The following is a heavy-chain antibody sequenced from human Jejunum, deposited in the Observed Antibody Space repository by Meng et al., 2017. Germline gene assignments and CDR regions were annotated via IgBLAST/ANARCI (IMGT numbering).Heavy chain of an antibody. Sequence: QVRRLEAGGGLVKSGGALRISCAASGCSFSDYYMSWIRQAPGKGLEWVSYISGSASNIYYADSVQGRFTISRDNSKKSLYLQMNSLRADDTAVYYCARRAGSSGSYATDYWGQGTLVTVSS. D-gene: IGHD6-19*01. V-gene: IGHV3-11*01. CDR1: GCSFSDYY. J-gene: IGHJ4*02. CDR2: ISGSASNI. CDR3: ARRAGSSGSYATDY.